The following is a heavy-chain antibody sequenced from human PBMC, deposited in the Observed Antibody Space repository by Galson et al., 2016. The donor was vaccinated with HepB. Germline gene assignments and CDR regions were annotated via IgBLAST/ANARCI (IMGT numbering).Heavy chain of an antibody. D-gene: IGHD3-10*02. CDR3: GRGVRGALGL. V-gene: IGHV3-74*01. Sequence: SLRLSCAASEFNFRNDWMHWVRQVPGKGLVWVSRINDDGRFTVYLDSVKGRFTISRDNANNTPYLHMNSMGVDDSGIYSCGRGVRGALGLWGRGTLVTVSS. J-gene: IGHJ4*02. CDR1: EFNFRNDW. CDR2: INDDGRFT.